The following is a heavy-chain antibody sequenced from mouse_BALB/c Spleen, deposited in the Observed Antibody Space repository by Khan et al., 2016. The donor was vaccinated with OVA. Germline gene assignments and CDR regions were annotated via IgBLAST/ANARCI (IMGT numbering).Heavy chain of an antibody. Sequence: QIQLVQSGPELKKPGETVKISCKASGYTLTNYGMNWVKQAPGKGLKWMGWININTGEPTYADDFKGRFAFSLETSASTAYLQFNNLKTEDTATYFCARGGRRVMDYWGQGTSVTVSS. CDR1: GYTLTNYG. CDR3: ARGGRRVMDY. D-gene: IGHD3-3*01. J-gene: IGHJ4*01. CDR2: ININTGEP. V-gene: IGHV9-3-1*01.